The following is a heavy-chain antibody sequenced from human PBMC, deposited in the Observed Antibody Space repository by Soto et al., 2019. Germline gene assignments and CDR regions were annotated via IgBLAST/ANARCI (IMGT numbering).Heavy chain of an antibody. D-gene: IGHD3-3*01. V-gene: IGHV3-15*01. CDR2: IKSKTDGGTT. CDR3: TTTSRYYDFWSGYWDPRNYYMDV. CDR1: GFTFSNAW. Sequence: GGSLRLSCAASGFTFSNAWMSWVRQAPGKGLEWVGRIKSKTDGGTTDYAAPVKGRFTISRDDSKNTLYLQMNSLKTEDTAVYYCTTTSRYYDFWSGYWDPRNYYMDVWGKGTTVTVSS. J-gene: IGHJ6*03.